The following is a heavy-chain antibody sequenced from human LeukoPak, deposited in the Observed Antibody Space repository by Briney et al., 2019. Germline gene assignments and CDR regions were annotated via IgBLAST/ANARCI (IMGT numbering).Heavy chain of an antibody. Sequence: GGSLRLSCAASGFTVSTSYMNWVRQAPGKGLVWVSRINTDGSSASYADSVKGRFTISRDTAKNTLYLQMNSLRAEDTAVYYCARGDYAFDIWGQGTMVTVSS. CDR2: INTDGSSA. J-gene: IGHJ3*02. CDR1: GFTVSTSY. D-gene: IGHD2-21*01. V-gene: IGHV3-74*01. CDR3: ARGDYAFDI.